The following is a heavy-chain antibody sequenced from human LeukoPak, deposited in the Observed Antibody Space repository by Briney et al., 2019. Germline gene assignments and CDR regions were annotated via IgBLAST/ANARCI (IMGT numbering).Heavy chain of an antibody. CDR1: GYTFTGYY. J-gene: IGHJ4*02. D-gene: IGHD2-2*01. CDR2: MNPNSGNT. V-gene: IGHV1-8*03. CDR3: ARGHRYCSSTSCYEYYFDY. Sequence: GASVKFSCKASGYTFTGYYMHWVRQAPGQGLEWMGWMNPNSGNTGYAQKFQGRVTITRNTSISTAYMELSSLRSEDTAVYYCARGHRYCSSTSCYEYYFDYWGQGTLVTVSS.